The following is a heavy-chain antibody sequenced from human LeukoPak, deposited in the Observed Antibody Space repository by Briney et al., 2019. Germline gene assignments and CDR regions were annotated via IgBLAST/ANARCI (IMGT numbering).Heavy chain of an antibody. V-gene: IGHV3-21*01. J-gene: IGHJ4*02. Sequence: GGSLRLSCAASGFTFSSYSMNWVRQAPGKGLEWVSSISSSSSYIYYADSVKGRFTISRDNAKNSLYLQMNSLRAEDTAVYYCARDGDYDFWSGYYPCFDYWGQGTLVTVSS. CDR1: GFTFSSYS. CDR3: ARDGDYDFWSGYYPCFDY. CDR2: ISSSSSYI. D-gene: IGHD3-3*01.